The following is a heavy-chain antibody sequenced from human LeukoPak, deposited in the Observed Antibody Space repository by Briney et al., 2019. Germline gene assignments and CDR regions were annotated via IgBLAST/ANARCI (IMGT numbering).Heavy chain of an antibody. CDR2: IKQDGSEK. CDR1: GFTFSSYW. D-gene: IGHD3-22*01. Sequence: PGGSLRLSCAASGFTFSSYWMSWVRQAPGKGLEWVANIKQDGSEKYYVDSVKGRFTISRDNAKNSLYLQMNSLRAEDTAVYYCARDRYYYDSSGSGYFQHWGQGTLVTVSS. CDR3: ARDRYYYDSSGSGYFQH. V-gene: IGHV3-7*01. J-gene: IGHJ1*01.